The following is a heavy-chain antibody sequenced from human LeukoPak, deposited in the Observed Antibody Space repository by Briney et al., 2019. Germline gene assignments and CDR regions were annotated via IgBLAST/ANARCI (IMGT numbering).Heavy chain of an antibody. CDR1: GFTFTSYG. CDR3: AKDNVGATNYYYYGVDV. Sequence: PGRSLRLSCAASGFTFTSYGMHWVRQAPGKGPEWVAVISYDGSNKYYADSVKGRFTISRDNSKNTLYLQMNSLRAEDTAVYYCAKDNVGATNYYYYGVDVWGQGTTVTVSS. D-gene: IGHD1-26*01. V-gene: IGHV3-30*18. CDR2: ISYDGSNK. J-gene: IGHJ6*02.